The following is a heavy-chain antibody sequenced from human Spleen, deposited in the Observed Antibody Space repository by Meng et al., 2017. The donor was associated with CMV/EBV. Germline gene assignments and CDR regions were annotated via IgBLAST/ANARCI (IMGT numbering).Heavy chain of an antibody. J-gene: IGHJ6*02. CDR2: ISWNSATI. V-gene: IGHV3-9*01. CDR3: AKHSRIAAPSGYGMDV. Sequence: GGPLRLSCATSGFTFHDYAMYWVRQVPGQGLEWVSGISWNSATIGYASSVRGRFTISRDNARNSLHLQMNSLTVEDTALYYCAKHSRIAAPSGYGMDVWGQGTRVTVSS. D-gene: IGHD6-13*01. CDR1: GFTFHDYA.